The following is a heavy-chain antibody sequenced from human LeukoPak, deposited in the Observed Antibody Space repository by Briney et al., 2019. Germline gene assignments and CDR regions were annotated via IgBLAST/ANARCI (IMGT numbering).Heavy chain of an antibody. CDR3: AKSVAATGTSSVIIDY. D-gene: IGHD6-13*01. CDR1: GFTFSSYA. V-gene: IGHV3-23*01. CDR2: ISGSGGST. J-gene: IGHJ4*02. Sequence: PGGALRLSCAASGFTFSSYAMNWVRQAPGKGLQWVSAISGSGGSTYYADSVKGRFTISRDTSKNTLYLQMNNLRAEDTAVYYCAKSVAATGTSSVIIDYWGQGTLVTVSS.